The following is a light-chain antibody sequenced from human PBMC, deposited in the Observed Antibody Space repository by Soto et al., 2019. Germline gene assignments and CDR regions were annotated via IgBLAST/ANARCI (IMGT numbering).Light chain of an antibody. CDR1: RSDVGTYNY. Sequence: QSALTQPPSASGSPGQSVTMSCTGTRSDVGTYNYVSWYQQHPGKAPKLMTYEVTKRPAGVPDRFSGSKSGNTASLTVSGLQAEDEADYYCSSYAGSNDYVIFGGGTKVTVL. J-gene: IGLJ2*01. CDR2: EVT. CDR3: SSYAGSNDYVI. V-gene: IGLV2-8*01.